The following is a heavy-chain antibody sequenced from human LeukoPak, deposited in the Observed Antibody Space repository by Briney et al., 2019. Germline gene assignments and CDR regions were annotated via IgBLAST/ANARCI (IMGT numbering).Heavy chain of an antibody. CDR2: IKQDGSEK. Sequence: TGGSLRLSCAASGFPLSSYWMSWVRQAPGKGLEWVANIKQDGSEKYYVDSVKGRFTISRDNAKNSLYLQMNSLRAEDTAVYYCARDDYYYGSGSYYKGLDYWGQGTLVTVSS. CDR1: GFPLSSYW. J-gene: IGHJ4*02. V-gene: IGHV3-7*03. CDR3: ARDDYYYGSGSYYKGLDY. D-gene: IGHD3-10*01.